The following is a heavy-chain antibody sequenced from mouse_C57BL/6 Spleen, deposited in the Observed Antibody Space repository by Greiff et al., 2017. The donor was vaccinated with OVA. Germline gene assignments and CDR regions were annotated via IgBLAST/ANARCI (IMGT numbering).Heavy chain of an antibody. V-gene: IGHV1-55*01. CDR1: GYTFTSYW. CDR2: IYPGRVRT. Sequence: VQLRKAGGGLVKRGDPVKMSCKASGYTFTSYWITWVQQRPGQGLEWIGDIYPGRVRTNYNEKFKSKATLTVDTSSSTAYMQLSSLTSEDSAVYYCARAQSTTVVADYAMDYWGQGTSVTVSS. J-gene: IGHJ4*01. D-gene: IGHD1-1*01. CDR3: ARAQSTTVVADYAMDY.